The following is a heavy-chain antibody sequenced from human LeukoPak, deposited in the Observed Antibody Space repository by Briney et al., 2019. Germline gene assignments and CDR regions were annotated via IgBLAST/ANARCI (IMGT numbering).Heavy chain of an antibody. CDR3: AKDFDYYYDNSAPLGY. V-gene: IGHV3-23*01. CDR1: GFTFSSYA. J-gene: IGHJ4*02. Sequence: GGSLRLSSAASGFTFSSYAMSWVRQAPGKGLECVSAISGSGGSTYYADSVKGRFTISRDNSKNTLYLQMNSLRAEDTAVYYCAKDFDYYYDNSAPLGYWGQGTLVTVSS. D-gene: IGHD3-22*01. CDR2: ISGSGGST.